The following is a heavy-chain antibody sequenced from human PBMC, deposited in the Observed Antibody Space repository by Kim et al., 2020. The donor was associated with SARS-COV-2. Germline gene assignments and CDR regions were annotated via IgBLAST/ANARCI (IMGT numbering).Heavy chain of an antibody. D-gene: IGHD3-9*01. CDR3: ATTGYTDYYGMDV. Sequence: GGSLRLSCAASGFTFDDYAMHWVRQAPGKGLEWVSGISWNSGSIGYADSVKGRFTISRDNAKNSLYLKMNSLRAEDTALYYCATTGYTDYYGMDVWGQGTTVTVSS. CDR2: ISWNSGSI. V-gene: IGHV3-9*01. CDR1: GFTFDDYA. J-gene: IGHJ6*02.